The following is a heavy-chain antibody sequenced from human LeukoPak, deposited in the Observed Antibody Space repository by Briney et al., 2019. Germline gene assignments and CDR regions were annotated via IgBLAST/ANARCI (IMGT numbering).Heavy chain of an antibody. V-gene: IGHV3-23*01. Sequence: GGSLRLSCAASGFTFSSYAMSWVRQAPGKGLEWVSAISGTGSSTYYADSVKGRFTISRDNSKNTLYLQMNSLRAEDTAVYYCAKGDTTWELPHDYWGQGTLDTVSS. CDR2: ISGTGSST. D-gene: IGHD1-26*01. CDR1: GFTFSSYA. J-gene: IGHJ4*02. CDR3: AKGDTTWELPHDY.